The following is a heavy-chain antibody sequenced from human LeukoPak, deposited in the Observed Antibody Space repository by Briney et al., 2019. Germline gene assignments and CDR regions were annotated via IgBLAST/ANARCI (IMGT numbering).Heavy chain of an antibody. D-gene: IGHD2-15*01. J-gene: IGHJ5*02. CDR1: GFTFSSYS. V-gene: IGHV3-21*01. CDR3: AREECSGGSCYPTGDWFDP. Sequence: GSLRLSCAASGFTFSSYSMNWVRQAPGKGLEWVSSISSSSSYIYYADSVKGRFTISRDNAKNSLYLQMNSLRAEDTAVYYCAREECSGGSCYPTGDWFDPWGQGTLVTVSS. CDR2: ISSSSSYI.